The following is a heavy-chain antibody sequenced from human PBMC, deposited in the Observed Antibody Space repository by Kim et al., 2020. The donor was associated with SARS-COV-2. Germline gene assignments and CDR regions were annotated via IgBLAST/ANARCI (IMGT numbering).Heavy chain of an antibody. V-gene: IGHV4-61*02. D-gene: IGHD4-17*01. CDR3: ARGTQFDYGDERPFDY. CDR2: IYTSGST. CDR1: GGSISSGSYY. J-gene: IGHJ4*02. Sequence: SETLSLTCTVSGGSISSGSYYWSWIRQPAGKGLEWIGRIYTSGSTNYNPSLKSRVTISVDTSKNQFSLKPSSVTAADTAVYYCARGTQFDYGDERPFDYWGQGTLVTVSS.